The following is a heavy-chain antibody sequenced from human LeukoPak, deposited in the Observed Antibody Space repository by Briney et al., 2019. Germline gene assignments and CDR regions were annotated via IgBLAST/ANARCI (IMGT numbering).Heavy chain of an antibody. CDR1: GFTVSSNY. CDR3: ARDREDIVVVPAATSNYYYYYYMDV. D-gene: IGHD2-2*01. V-gene: IGHV3-53*01. Sequence: HPGGSLRLSCAASGFTVSSNYMSWVRQAPGKGLEWVSVIYSGGSTYYADSVKGRFTISRDNSKNTLYLQMNSLRGEDTAVYYCARDREDIVVVPAATSNYYYYYYMDVWGKGTTVTISS. J-gene: IGHJ6*03. CDR2: IYSGGST.